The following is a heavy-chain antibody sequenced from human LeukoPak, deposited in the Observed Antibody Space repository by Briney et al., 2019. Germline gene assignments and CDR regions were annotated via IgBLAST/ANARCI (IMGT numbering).Heavy chain of an antibody. CDR2: FNPTGGRS. J-gene: IGHJ4*02. CDR3: AKVAFDSSGYQYYSDS. Sequence: GASVTVSCTGSVYTFTYYYMHWVREVPGQGQEWGGGFNPTGGRSLLAPTFQARLPLTMAASINTSYLDVIRLRSDDTAFYYCAKVAFDSSGYQYYSDSWGQGSLVTVSS. D-gene: IGHD3-22*01. CDR1: VYTFTYYY. V-gene: IGHV1-2*07.